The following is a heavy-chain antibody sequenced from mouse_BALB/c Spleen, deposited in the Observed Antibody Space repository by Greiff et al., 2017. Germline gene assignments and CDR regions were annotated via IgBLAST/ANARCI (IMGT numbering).Heavy chain of an antibody. CDR2: ISTYYGDA. Sequence: QVQLQQSGAELVRPGVSVKISCKGSGYTFTDYAMHWVKQSHAKSLEWIGVISTYYGDASYNQKFKGKATMTVDKSSSTAYMELARLTSEDSAIYYCARTLYGSSYGYFDYWGQGTTLTVSS. D-gene: IGHD1-1*01. CDR3: ARTLYGSSYGYFDY. J-gene: IGHJ2*01. V-gene: IGHV1S137*01. CDR1: GYTFTDYA.